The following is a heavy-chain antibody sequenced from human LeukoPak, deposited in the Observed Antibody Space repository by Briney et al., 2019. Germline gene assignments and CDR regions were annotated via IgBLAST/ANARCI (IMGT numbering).Heavy chain of an antibody. CDR2: IYYSGST. CDR3: ARVLGPHSYYGFWSEGFDP. D-gene: IGHD3-3*01. J-gene: IGHJ5*02. CDR1: GGSISSYY. Sequence: SETLSLTCTVSGGSISSYYWSWIRQPPGKGLEWIGYIYYSGSTNYNPSLKSRVTISVDTSKNQFSLKLSSVTAADTAVYYCARVLGPHSYYGFWSEGFDPWGQGTLVTVSS. V-gene: IGHV4-59*01.